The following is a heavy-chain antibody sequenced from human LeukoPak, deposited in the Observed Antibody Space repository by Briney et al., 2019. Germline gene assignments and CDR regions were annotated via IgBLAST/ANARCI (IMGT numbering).Heavy chain of an antibody. CDR2: IYYSGST. V-gene: IGHV4-59*08. Sequence: SETLSLTCTVSGGSISSYYWSWIRQPPGKRLEWIGYIYYSGSTNYNPSLKSRVTISVDTSKNQFSLKLSSVTAADTAVYYCARHTGSGWSYNWFDPWGQGTLVTVSS. CDR3: ARHTGSGWSYNWFDP. J-gene: IGHJ5*02. CDR1: GGSISSYY. D-gene: IGHD6-19*01.